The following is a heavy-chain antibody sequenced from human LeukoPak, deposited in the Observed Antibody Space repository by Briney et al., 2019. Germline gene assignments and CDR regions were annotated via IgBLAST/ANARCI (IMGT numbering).Heavy chain of an antibody. CDR1: GFTFSSYW. D-gene: IGHD1-26*01. V-gene: IGHV3-7*01. CDR3: ARDCGSYPGCYFDY. CDR2: IKQDGSEK. J-gene: IGHJ4*02. Sequence: GGSLRLSCAASGFTFSSYWMSWVRQAPGKGLEWVANIKQDGSEKYYVDSVKGRFTISRDNSKNTLYLQMGSLRAEDMAVYYCARDCGSYPGCYFDYWGQGTLVTVSS.